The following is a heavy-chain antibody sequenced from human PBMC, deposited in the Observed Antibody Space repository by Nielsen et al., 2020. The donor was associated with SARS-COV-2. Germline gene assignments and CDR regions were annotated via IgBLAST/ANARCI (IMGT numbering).Heavy chain of an antibody. D-gene: IGHD3-3*01. J-gene: IGHJ4*02. V-gene: IGHV3-33*01. Sequence: WIRQPPGKGLEWVAGIWYDGSNENYAKSVKGRFTISRDNSNNTLFLQMDSLTADDTAVYFCARLSNFWSGYNDYWGQGTLVTVSS. CDR2: IWYDGSNE. CDR3: ARLSNFWSGYNDY.